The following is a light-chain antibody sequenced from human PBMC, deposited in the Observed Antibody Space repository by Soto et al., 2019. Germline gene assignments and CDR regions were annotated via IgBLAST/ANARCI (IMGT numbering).Light chain of an antibody. V-gene: IGKV1-12*01. CDR3: QQAASFPIT. CDR1: QGIKNW. J-gene: IGKJ5*01. Sequence: DIQMTQSPSYVSASVRDRVTITCRASQGIKNWLAWYQQKPGKAPNLXIYTGSSLQSGVPSRFSGSGSGTDFTLTISSLQPEDFATYYCQQAASFPITFGQGTRLEIK. CDR2: TGS.